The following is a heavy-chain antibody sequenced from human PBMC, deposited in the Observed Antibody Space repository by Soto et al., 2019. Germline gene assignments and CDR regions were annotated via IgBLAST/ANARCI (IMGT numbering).Heavy chain of an antibody. V-gene: IGHV4-39*07. D-gene: IGHD3-10*01. CDR2: IYLSGST. CDR3: ARAKYYYGSGSYYNKGLDFDY. Sequence: PSETLSLTCTVSGGSITISSYYWGWIRQPPGKGLEWIGYIYLSGSTYYNPSLKSRVTISVDTSKNQFSLKLSSVTAADTAVYYCARAKYYYGSGSYYNKGLDFDYWGQGTLVTVSS. J-gene: IGHJ4*02. CDR1: GGSITISSYY.